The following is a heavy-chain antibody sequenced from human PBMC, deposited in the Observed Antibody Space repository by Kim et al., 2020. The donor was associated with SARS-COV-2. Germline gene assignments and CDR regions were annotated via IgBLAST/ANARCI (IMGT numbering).Heavy chain of an antibody. CDR2: ISSSSSYT. CDR3: ARELTTNYDFWSGYPISGDFDI. CDR1: GFTFSDYY. V-gene: IGHV3-11*06. J-gene: IGHJ3*02. Sequence: GGSLRLSCAASGFTFSDYYMSWIRQAPGKGLEWVSYISSSSSYTNYADSVKGRFTISRDNAKNSLYLQMNSLRAEDTAVYYCARELTTNYDFWSGYPISGDFDIWGQGTMVTVSS. D-gene: IGHD3-3*01.